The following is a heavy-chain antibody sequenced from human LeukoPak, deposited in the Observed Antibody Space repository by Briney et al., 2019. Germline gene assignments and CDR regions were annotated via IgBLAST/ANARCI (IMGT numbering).Heavy chain of an antibody. CDR3: ARVEGNIVTTTEGYFDY. V-gene: IGHV3-69-1*01. Sequence: NTGGSLRLSCAASGFTFDDYAMNWVRQAPGKGLEWVSGISPSGDITYYADSVKGRFTISRDNAKNSLYLQMNSLRAEDTAVYYCARVEGNIVTTTEGYFDYWGQGTLVTVSS. CDR2: ISPSGDIT. D-gene: IGHD5-12*01. J-gene: IGHJ4*02. CDR1: GFTFDDYA.